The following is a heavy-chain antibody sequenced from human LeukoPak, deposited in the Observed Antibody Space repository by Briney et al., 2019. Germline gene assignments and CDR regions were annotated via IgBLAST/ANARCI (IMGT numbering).Heavy chain of an antibody. Sequence: GESLKISCKTSGYSFTNYRIGWVRQMPGKGLERMGIIYPGDSDTRYSPSFQGQVTISADKSISTAYLQWSSLKASDTAMYYCARSATKKQYYYDSSGYLDYWGQGTLVTVSS. CDR2: IYPGDSDT. D-gene: IGHD3-22*01. V-gene: IGHV5-51*01. CDR1: GYSFTNYR. J-gene: IGHJ4*02. CDR3: ARSATKKQYYYDSSGYLDY.